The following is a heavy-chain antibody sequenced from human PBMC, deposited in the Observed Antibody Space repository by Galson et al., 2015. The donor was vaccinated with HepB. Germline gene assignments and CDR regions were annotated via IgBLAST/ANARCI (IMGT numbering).Heavy chain of an antibody. J-gene: IGHJ4*02. CDR2: IIPIFGTA. Sequence: SVKVSCKASGGPFSSYAISWVRQAPGQGLEWMGGIIPIFGTANYAQKFQGRVTITADESTSTAYMELSSLRSEDTAVYYCAGRLDYGDYAYWGQGTLVTVSS. D-gene: IGHD4-17*01. CDR1: GGPFSSYA. CDR3: AGRLDYGDYAY. V-gene: IGHV1-69*13.